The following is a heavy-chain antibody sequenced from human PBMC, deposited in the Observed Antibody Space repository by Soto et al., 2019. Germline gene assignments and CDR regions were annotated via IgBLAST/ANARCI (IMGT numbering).Heavy chain of an antibody. V-gene: IGHV1-69*12. J-gene: IGHJ6*02. CDR2: IMPVFRTP. D-gene: IGHD3-3*02. CDR1: GGTFRTAA. Sequence: QVQLEQSGAEVKKPGSSVKVSCKASGGTFRTAAVSWVRQAPGQGLEWMGGIMPVFRTPDYAQKFHGRVTITAAESTSTAYMELSGLRSDDTAVYYCARENDRPQLGGNYYYILDVWGQGTTITVSS. CDR3: ARENDRPQLGGNYYYILDV.